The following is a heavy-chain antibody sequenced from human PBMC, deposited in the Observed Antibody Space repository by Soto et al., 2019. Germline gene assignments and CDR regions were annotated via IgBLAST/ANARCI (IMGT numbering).Heavy chain of an antibody. J-gene: IGHJ5*01. CDR1: GYRFRSYG. CDR2: VSGYNYNT. CDR3: GRSSSMLGAGWSDS. V-gene: IGHV1-18*01. Sequence: GASVQVSCKACGYRFRSYGFNWVRQPPGQGLEWVGWVSGYNYNTKYAQKLQGRITVTTDTSTNTAYLELRCLSSDDTAVYYCGRSSSMLGAGWSDSWGRGTLVTVSS. D-gene: IGHD2-8*01.